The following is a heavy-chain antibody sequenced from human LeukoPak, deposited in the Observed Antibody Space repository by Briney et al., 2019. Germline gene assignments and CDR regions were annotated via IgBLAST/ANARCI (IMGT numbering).Heavy chain of an antibody. Sequence: GGSLRLSCAASGFTFSSYAMSWVRQAPGKGLEWVSAISGSGGSTYYADSVKGRFTISRDNSKNTLYLQMNSLRAEDTAVYYCARNVRVVAAKVTAKNYYYYGMDVWGQGTTVTVSS. CDR3: ARNVRVVAAKVTAKNYYYYGMDV. CDR2: ISGSGGST. CDR1: GFTFSSYA. J-gene: IGHJ6*02. V-gene: IGHV3-23*01. D-gene: IGHD2-15*01.